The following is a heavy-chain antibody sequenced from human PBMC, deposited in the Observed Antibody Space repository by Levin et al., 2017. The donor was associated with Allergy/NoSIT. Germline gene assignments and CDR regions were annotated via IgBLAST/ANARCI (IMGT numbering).Heavy chain of an antibody. CDR2: IYYTGRT. J-gene: IGHJ4*02. Sequence: PSETLSLTCSVSGGSIVSSTYYWGWIRQPPGKGLEWIGSIYYTGRTSYNPSHKSRVTMSVDTSKNQFSLRLSSVTAADTAVFYCARVGDYKGIPDFWGQGTPVIVSS. CDR3: ARVGDYKGIPDF. V-gene: IGHV4-39*01. D-gene: IGHD3-10*01. CDR1: GGSIVSSTYY.